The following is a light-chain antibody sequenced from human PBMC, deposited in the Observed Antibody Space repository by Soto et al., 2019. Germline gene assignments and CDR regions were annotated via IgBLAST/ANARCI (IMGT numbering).Light chain of an antibody. CDR2: GAS. CDR1: QDISNY. J-gene: IGKJ1*01. V-gene: IGKV3-20*01. CDR3: QQYDSSPKT. Sequence: TQSPSSLSSSVGDIVTITCQASQDISNYLNWYQQKPGQAPGLLIYGASSRATGIPDRFSGSGSGTDFTLTISRLEPEDFAVYYCQQYDSSPKTFGQGTKVDIK.